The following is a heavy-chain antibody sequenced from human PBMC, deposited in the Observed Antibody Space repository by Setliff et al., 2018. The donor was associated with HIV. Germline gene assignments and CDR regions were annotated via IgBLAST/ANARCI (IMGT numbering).Heavy chain of an antibody. Sequence: PSETLSLTCTVSGGSISSGSYYWSWIRQPAGKGLEWIGHIYTSGSTNYNPSLKSRVTISVDTSKNQFSLKLSSATAADTAVYYCAALGATSDAFDIWGQGTMVTVSS. CDR1: GGSISSGSYY. CDR2: IYTSGST. J-gene: IGHJ3*02. CDR3: AALGATSDAFDI. D-gene: IGHD1-26*01. V-gene: IGHV4-61*09.